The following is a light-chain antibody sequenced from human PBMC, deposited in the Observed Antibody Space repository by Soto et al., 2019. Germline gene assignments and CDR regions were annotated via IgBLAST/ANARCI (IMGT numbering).Light chain of an antibody. CDR2: KAS. Sequence: DIQMTQSPSTLSASVGNRVTITCRASQSISSWLTWYQQEPGRAPKVLIYKASSLQSGVPSRFSGSGSGTEFTLTISSLQPDDFATYYCQQYNTYSTFGQGTKVDIK. CDR1: QSISSW. CDR3: QQYNTYST. J-gene: IGKJ1*01. V-gene: IGKV1-5*03.